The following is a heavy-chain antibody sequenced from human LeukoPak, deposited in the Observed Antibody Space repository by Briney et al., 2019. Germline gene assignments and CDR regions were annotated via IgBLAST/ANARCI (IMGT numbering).Heavy chain of an antibody. J-gene: IGHJ4*02. CDR3: AKGGFPSSTSCFIDC. D-gene: IGHD2-2*01. CDR1: GFTFSSYA. Sequence: GGSLRLSCAASGFTFSSYAMSWVRQAPGKGLEWVSAISGSGGSTYYADSVKGRFTISRHNSKNTLYLQMSSLRADDTAVYYCAKGGFPSSTSCFIDCWGQGTLVTVSS. V-gene: IGHV3-23*01. CDR2: ISGSGGST.